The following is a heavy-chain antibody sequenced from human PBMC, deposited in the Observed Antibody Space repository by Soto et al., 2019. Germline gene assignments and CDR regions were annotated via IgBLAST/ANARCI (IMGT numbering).Heavy chain of an antibody. CDR2: IWYDGSNK. J-gene: IGHJ4*02. D-gene: IGHD3-22*01. CDR3: ARDLSYYDSSGSSEDSPFDY. CDR1: GFTFSSYG. V-gene: IGHV3-33*01. Sequence: QVQLVESGGGVVQPGGSLRLSCAASGFTFSSYGMHWVRQAPGKGLEWVAVIWYDGSNKYYADSVKGRFTISRDNSKNTLYLQMNSLRAEDTAVYYCARDLSYYDSSGSSEDSPFDYWGQVTLVTVSS.